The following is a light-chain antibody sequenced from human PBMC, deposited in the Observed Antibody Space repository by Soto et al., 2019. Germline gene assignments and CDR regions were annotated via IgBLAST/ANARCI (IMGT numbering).Light chain of an antibody. V-gene: IGKV3-20*01. CDR2: GAS. CDR1: QSVSSSY. J-gene: IGKJ3*01. CDR3: QQYGSSPLVT. Sequence: EIVLTQSPGTLSLSPGERATLSCRASQSVSSSYLAWYQQKPGQAPRLLIYGASSRATGIPDRFSGSGSGTDFPLTISRLEPEDFAVYYCQQYGSSPLVTVGPGTKVDIK.